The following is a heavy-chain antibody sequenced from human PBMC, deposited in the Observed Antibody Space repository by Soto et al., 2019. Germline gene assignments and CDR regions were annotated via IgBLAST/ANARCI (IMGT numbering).Heavy chain of an antibody. CDR2: ISGRTGST. CDR3: GVQYDY. CDR1: GFTFSSYS. V-gene: IGHV3-23*01. Sequence: GWSLRLSCAASGFTFSSYSMNWVRQAPGKGLEWVSSISGRTGSTSYADSVKGRFTISRDNSRNTLYLQMNSLRAEDTAVYYCGVQYDYWGQGTLVTLSS. J-gene: IGHJ4*02. D-gene: IGHD1-1*01.